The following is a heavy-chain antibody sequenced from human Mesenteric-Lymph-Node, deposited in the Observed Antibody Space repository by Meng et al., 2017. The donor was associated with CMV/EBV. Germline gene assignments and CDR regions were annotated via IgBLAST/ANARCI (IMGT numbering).Heavy chain of an antibody. V-gene: IGHV5-51*01. J-gene: IGHJ4*02. CDR1: GYTFSSYW. Sequence: GESLKISCKTSGYTFSSYWIGWVRQMPGKGLEWMAILYPGDSDTRYNPSFQGQVTISADKSITTALLHWSSLRASDTAIYYCARGVDFWNAYNPHYFDYWGQGTLVTVSS. CDR3: ARGVDFWNAYNPHYFDY. D-gene: IGHD3-3*01. CDR2: LYPGDSDT.